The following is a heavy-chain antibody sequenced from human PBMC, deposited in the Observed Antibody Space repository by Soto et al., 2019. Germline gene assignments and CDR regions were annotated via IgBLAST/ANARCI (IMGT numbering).Heavy chain of an antibody. Sequence: NPSETLSLTCAVSGGSISSSNWWSWVRQPPGKGLAWIGEIYHSGSTNYNPSLKSRVTISIDKSKNQLSLKLSSVTAADTAVYYCAREQEVRGVMGTGSYAFDIWGQGTMVTVSS. J-gene: IGHJ3*02. CDR2: IYHSGST. V-gene: IGHV4-4*02. CDR3: AREQEVRGVMGTGSYAFDI. CDR1: GGSISSSNW. D-gene: IGHD3-10*01.